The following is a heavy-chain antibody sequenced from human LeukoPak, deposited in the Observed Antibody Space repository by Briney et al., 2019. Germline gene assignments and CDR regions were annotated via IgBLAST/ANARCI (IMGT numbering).Heavy chain of an antibody. D-gene: IGHD1-14*01. CDR1: GGSISSGGYY. CDR3: ARARSRTNYYGMDV. J-gene: IGHJ6*02. Sequence: PSETLSLTCTVSGGSISSGGYYWSWIRQHPGKGLEWIGYIYYSGSTYYNPSLKSRVTISVDTSKNQFSLKLSSVTAADTAVYYCARARSRTNYYGMDVWGQGTTVTVSS. V-gene: IGHV4-31*03. CDR2: IYYSGST.